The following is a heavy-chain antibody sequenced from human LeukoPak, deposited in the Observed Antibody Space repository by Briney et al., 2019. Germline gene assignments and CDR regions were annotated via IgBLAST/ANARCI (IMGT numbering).Heavy chain of an antibody. Sequence: SVKVSCKASGGTFSSYAISWVRQAPGQGLEWMGGIIPIFGTANYAQKFQGRVTITTDESTSTAYMELSSLRSEDTAVYYCARDRRVDYGDYVFVYWGQGTLVTVSS. J-gene: IGHJ4*02. CDR1: GGTFSSYA. V-gene: IGHV1-69*05. CDR2: IIPIFGTA. CDR3: ARDRRVDYGDYVFVY. D-gene: IGHD4-17*01.